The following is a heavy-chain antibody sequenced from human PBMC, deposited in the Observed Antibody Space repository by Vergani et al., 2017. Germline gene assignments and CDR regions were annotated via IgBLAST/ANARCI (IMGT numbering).Heavy chain of an antibody. V-gene: IGHV2-5*01. CDR3: VHSPSYFSGTFWGWVGY. CDR2: IFWNDDT. Sequence: QITLRESGPTLVRPTETLTLTCTFTGVSLENQGSVVGWIRQPPGRALEWLSLIFWNDDTRYSPSLRSRLSITKDTSKNQVVLTLTHMDPVDTATYYCVHSPSYFSGTFWGWVGYWGQGTLITVSS. D-gene: IGHD3-10*01. CDR1: GVSLENQGSV. J-gene: IGHJ4*02.